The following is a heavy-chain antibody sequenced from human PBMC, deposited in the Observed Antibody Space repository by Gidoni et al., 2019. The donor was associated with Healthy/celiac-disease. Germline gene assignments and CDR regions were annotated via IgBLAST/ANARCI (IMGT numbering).Heavy chain of an antibody. CDR2: IYSGGST. CDR3: ARVTYYDSSGYYYYFDY. V-gene: IGHV3-53*01. Sequence: EVQLVESGGGLIQPGGSLRLSCAASGFTVRSNYMSWVRQAPGKGLEWVSVIYSGGSTYYADSVKGRFTISRDNSKNTLYLQMNSLRAEDTAVYYCARVTYYDSSGYYYYFDYWGQGTLVTVSS. J-gene: IGHJ4*02. D-gene: IGHD3-22*01. CDR1: GFTVRSNY.